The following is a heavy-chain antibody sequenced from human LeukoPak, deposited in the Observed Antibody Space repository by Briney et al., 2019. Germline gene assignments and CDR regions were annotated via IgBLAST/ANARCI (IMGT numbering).Heavy chain of an antibody. CDR1: GFTVSSNY. D-gene: IGHD3-3*01. J-gene: IGHJ6*03. V-gene: IGHV3-66*01. CDR3: AKDKYNFWSGSNYYYVDV. Sequence: GGSLRLSCAASGFTVSSNYMSWVRQAPGKGLEWVSVIYSGGSTYYADSVKGRFTISRDNSKNTLYLQMNSLRAEDTAVYYCAKDKYNFWSGSNYYYVDVWGKGTTVTVSS. CDR2: IYSGGST.